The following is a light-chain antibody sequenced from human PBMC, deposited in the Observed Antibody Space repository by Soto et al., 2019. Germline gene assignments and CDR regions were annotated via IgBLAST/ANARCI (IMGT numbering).Light chain of an antibody. V-gene: IGKV1-5*01. Sequence: DRQIPQSPSTLSAYVGDRGTITCRASQSISSWLAWYQQKPGKAPKLLIYDASSLESGVPSRFSGSGSGTEFTLTISSLQPDDFATYYCQQYNSYSMYTFGQGTKVDIK. CDR3: QQYNSYSMYT. CDR1: QSISSW. J-gene: IGKJ2*01. CDR2: DAS.